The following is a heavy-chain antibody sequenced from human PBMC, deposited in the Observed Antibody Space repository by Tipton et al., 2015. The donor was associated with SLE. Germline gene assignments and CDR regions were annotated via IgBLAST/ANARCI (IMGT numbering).Heavy chain of an antibody. Sequence: TLSLTCTVSGGSISSGGYYWSWIRQHPGKGLEWIGYTYFSGSTYYNPSLKSRVTISVDTSKNQFSLKLSSVTAADTAVYYCARARSSSSRSGYYYYYMDVWGKGTTVTVSS. D-gene: IGHD6-6*01. CDR3: ARARSSSSRSGYYYYYMDV. CDR1: GGSISSGGYY. J-gene: IGHJ6*03. V-gene: IGHV4-31*03. CDR2: TYFSGST.